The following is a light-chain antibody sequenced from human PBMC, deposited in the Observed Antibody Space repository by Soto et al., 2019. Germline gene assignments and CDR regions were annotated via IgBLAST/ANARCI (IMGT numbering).Light chain of an antibody. J-gene: IGKJ1*01. V-gene: IGKV1-39*01. Sequence: DIPMTQSPSSLSASVGDRVTITCRASQSIANYLHWYQQTPGKAPKLLIYSASTLHIGVPSRFSGSGSGTDFTLTISSLQPEDFATYYCQQGYTFPRTFGQGTRVEI. CDR2: SAS. CDR3: QQGYTFPRT. CDR1: QSIANY.